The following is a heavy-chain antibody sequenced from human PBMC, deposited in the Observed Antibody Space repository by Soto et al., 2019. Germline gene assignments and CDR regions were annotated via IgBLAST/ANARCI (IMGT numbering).Heavy chain of an antibody. V-gene: IGHV1-2*04. Sequence: ASVKVSCKASGYTFTGYYMHWVRQAPGQGLEWMGWINPNSGGTNYAQKFQGWVTVTRDTSISTAYMELSRLRSDDTAVYYCARGPWMRYSGYGLDVWGQGTTVTVSS. CDR1: GYTFTGYY. CDR3: ARGPWMRYSGYGLDV. D-gene: IGHD5-12*01. CDR2: INPNSGGT. J-gene: IGHJ6*02.